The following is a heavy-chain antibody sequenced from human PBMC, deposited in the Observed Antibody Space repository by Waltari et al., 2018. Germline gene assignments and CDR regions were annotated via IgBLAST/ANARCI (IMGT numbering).Heavy chain of an antibody. CDR1: GFTFSNAW. J-gene: IGHJ4*02. CDR2: IKSKTDGGTT. V-gene: IGHV3-15*07. D-gene: IGHD6-19*01. CDR3: TTDMAGAVAGFRLAAFDY. Sequence: EVQLVESGGGLVKPGGSLRLSCAASGFTFSNAWMNWVRQAPGKGLEWVGRIKSKTDGGTTDYAAPVKGRFTISRDDSKNTLYLQMNSLKTEDTAVYYCTTDMAGAVAGFRLAAFDYWGQGTLVTVSS.